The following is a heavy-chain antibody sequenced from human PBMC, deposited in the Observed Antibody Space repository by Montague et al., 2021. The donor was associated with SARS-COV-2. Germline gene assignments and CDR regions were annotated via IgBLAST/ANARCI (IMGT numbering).Heavy chain of an antibody. CDR2: IDPSDSNT. CDR3: ATPDY. Sequence: QSGAEVKKPGESLRISCKCSGYSFTTYWINWVRQMPGKGLEWMGKIDPSDSNTYYSPSFQGHVTISVDKSISTAYLQWSSLKASDTAMFYCATPDYWGQGTLVTVSS. J-gene: IGHJ4*02. CDR1: GYSFTTYW. V-gene: IGHV5-10-1*01.